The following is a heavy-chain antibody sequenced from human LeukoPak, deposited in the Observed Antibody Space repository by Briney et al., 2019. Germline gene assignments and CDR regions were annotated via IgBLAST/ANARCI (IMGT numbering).Heavy chain of an antibody. J-gene: IGHJ6*02. V-gene: IGHV1-69*04. CDR3: ASILTPGVGAVASEV. CDR1: GGTFSSYG. Sequence: PGSSVKVSCKASGGTFSSYGFVWLRQAPGQGLEWMGRIIPILGIADYAQKVQGRVTITADRSTSTAYMELSSLRSEDTAVYYCASILTPGVGAVASEVWGQGTTVTVSS. CDR2: IIPILGIA. D-gene: IGHD6-19*01.